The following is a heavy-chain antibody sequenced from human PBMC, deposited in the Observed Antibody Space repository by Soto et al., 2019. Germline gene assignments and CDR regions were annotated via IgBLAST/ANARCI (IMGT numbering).Heavy chain of an antibody. J-gene: IGHJ6*02. CDR3: ATNAGYCSSTSCYGPDYYGMDV. CDR1: GGTFSSYA. CDR2: IIPIFGTA. Sequence: SVKVSCKASGGTFSSYAISWVRQAPGQGLEWMGGIIPIFGTANYAQKFQGRVTITADESTSTAYMELSSLRSEDTAVYYCATNAGYCSSTSCYGPDYYGMDVWGQGTTVTVS. V-gene: IGHV1-69*13. D-gene: IGHD2-2*01.